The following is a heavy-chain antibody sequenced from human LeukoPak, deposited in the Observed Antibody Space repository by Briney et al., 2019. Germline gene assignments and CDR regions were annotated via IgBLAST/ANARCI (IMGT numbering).Heavy chain of an antibody. CDR1: GFTFSNSV. CDR3: VKGSSV. V-gene: IGHV3-23*01. CDR2: ISGSGDST. J-gene: IGHJ4*02. Sequence: GGSLRLSCAASGFTFSNSVMSWVRQAPGTGLEWVSSISGSGDSTNSADSVKGRFTISRDNSKNTLFLQMNSLRAEDTAIYYCVKGSSVWGQGTLVTVSS. D-gene: IGHD6-13*01.